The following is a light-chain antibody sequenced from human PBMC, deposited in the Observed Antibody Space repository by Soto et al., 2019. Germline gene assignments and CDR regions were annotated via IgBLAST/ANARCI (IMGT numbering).Light chain of an antibody. V-gene: IGLV1-40*01. CDR2: GNN. J-gene: IGLJ1*01. CDR1: SSNIGAAYN. CDR3: QSYATSMSAYV. Sequence: CVLTHPPSLSGAPVQSFTISCTWRSSNIGAAYNVDWYQQLPGTAPKLLIYGNNNRHSGVPARFSGSKSGTSASLAIAGLQAEDERDYSSQSYATSMSAYVFGNGTXVTVL.